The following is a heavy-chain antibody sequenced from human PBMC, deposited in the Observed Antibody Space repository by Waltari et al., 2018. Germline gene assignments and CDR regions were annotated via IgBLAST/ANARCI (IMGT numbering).Heavy chain of an antibody. D-gene: IGHD3-22*01. V-gene: IGHV1-2*02. CDR1: GYTFTGYY. CDR3: TKVAYYYDSSGYAFDI. Sequence: QVQLVQSGAEVKKPGASVKVSCKASGYTFTGYYMHWVRQAPGQGLEWMGGITPNSGVTNYAQKCQGRVTMTRDTAISTAYMELSRLRSDDTALYYCTKVAYYYDSSGYAFDIWGQGTMVTVSS. CDR2: ITPNSGVT. J-gene: IGHJ3*02.